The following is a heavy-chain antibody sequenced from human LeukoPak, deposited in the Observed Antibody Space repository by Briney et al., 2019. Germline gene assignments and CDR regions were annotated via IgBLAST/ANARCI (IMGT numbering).Heavy chain of an antibody. CDR2: NNPGGGTV. D-gene: IGHD1-14*01. CDR1: GYSFTTYY. V-gene: IGHV1-46*01. Sequence: ASVNISCKASGYSFTTYYLHWVRQAPGQGLEWMGINNPGGGTVVHGQKFQGRVSMTRDMSTSTVYMGLSSLTSEDRAVYYFARDGIEGDYYYMDVWGRGTTVTVSS. CDR3: ARDGIEGDYYYMDV. J-gene: IGHJ6*03.